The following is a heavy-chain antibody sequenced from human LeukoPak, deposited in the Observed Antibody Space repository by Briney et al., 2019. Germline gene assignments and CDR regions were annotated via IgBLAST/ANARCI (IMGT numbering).Heavy chain of an antibody. CDR2: ISYDGSNK. J-gene: IGHJ4*02. CDR1: GFTFSSYG. D-gene: IGHD6-13*01. Sequence: PGGSLRLSCAASGFTFSSYGMHWVRQAPGKGLEWVAVISYDGSNKYYADSVKGRFTISRDNSKNTLYLQMNSLRAEDTAVYYCAKDSSSRSFDCWGQGTLVTVSS. V-gene: IGHV3-30*18. CDR3: AKDSSSRSFDC.